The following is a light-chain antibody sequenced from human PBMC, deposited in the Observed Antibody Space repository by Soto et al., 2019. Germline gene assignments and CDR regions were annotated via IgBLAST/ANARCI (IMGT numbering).Light chain of an antibody. V-gene: IGKV3-20*01. Sequence: EVVLTQSPGTLSLSPGERATLSCGASQSVKSTYLAWYQQKPGQAPRLLIYGASTRATGIPDRFSGSGSGTDFTLTISRLEPEDFAVYFCQQYNNWPPVTFGPGTKVDIK. CDR2: GAS. CDR3: QQYNNWPPVT. CDR1: QSVKSTY. J-gene: IGKJ3*01.